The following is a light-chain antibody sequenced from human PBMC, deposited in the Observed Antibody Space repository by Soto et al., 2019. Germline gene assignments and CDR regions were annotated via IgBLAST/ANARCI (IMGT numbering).Light chain of an antibody. CDR3: GTWDSSLGAVV. CDR2: DNN. J-gene: IGLJ2*01. Sequence: QSVLTQPPSVSAAPGQKVTISCSGSSSNIGNNYVSWYQQLPGTAPKLLIYDNNKRFSGIPDRFSGSKSGTSATLGITGLQTGDEADYYCGTWDSSLGAVVFGGGTKLTVL. CDR1: SSNIGNNY. V-gene: IGLV1-51*01.